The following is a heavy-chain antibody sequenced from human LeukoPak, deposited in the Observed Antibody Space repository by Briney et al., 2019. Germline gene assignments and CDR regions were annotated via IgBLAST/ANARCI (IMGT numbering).Heavy chain of an antibody. V-gene: IGHV1-69*13. D-gene: IGHD6-13*01. CDR2: IIPIFGTA. Sequence: SVKVSFKASGGTFISYAISWVRQAPGQGLEWMGGIIPIFGTANYAQKFQGRVTITADESTSTAYMELSSLRSEDTAVYYCAREESSRLSAWFDPWGQGTLVTVSS. J-gene: IGHJ5*02. CDR1: GGTFISYA. CDR3: AREESSRLSAWFDP.